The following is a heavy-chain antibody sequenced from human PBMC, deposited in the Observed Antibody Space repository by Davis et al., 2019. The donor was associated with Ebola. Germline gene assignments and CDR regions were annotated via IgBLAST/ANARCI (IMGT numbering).Heavy chain of an antibody. D-gene: IGHD2-8*01. CDR3: ARESLFMLYPSGAFDY. CDR1: GFTFSSHD. Sequence: PGGSLRLSCAASGFTFSSHDIHWVRQAPGKGLEWVAVISKDGTRKYNIDSVKGRFTISRDNSKSTLYLQMNSLGPEDTAVYFCARESLFMLYPSGAFDYWGQGTLVTVSS. CDR2: ISKDGTRK. V-gene: IGHV3-30*03. J-gene: IGHJ4*02.